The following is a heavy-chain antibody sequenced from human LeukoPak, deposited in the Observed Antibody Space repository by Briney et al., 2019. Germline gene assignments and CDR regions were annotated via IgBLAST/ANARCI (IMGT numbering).Heavy chain of an antibody. Sequence: SETLSLTCTVSGGSISSNFWAWIRQPPGKGLEWIGYIYYTGSTNYNPSLKSRVSISIDTPKTQFSLNLTSVTAADTAVYYCAKERSSGWYGTTFDYWSPGSLVTVSS. CDR1: GGSISSNF. V-gene: IGHV4-59*01. D-gene: IGHD6-19*01. CDR3: AKERSSGWYGTTFDY. CDR2: IYYTGST. J-gene: IGHJ4*02.